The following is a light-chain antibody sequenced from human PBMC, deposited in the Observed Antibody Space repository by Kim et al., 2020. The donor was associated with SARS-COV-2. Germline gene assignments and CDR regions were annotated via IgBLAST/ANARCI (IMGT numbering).Light chain of an antibody. CDR3: QSYDSSLSGSV. J-gene: IGLJ1*01. CDR2: GNS. V-gene: IGLV1-40*01. CDR1: SSNIGAGYD. Sequence: QRVTTSCTGSSSNIGAGYDVHWYQQLPGPAPKLLIYGNSNRPSGFPDRFSGSKSGTSASLAITGLQAEDEADYYCQSYDSSLSGSVFGTGTKVTVL.